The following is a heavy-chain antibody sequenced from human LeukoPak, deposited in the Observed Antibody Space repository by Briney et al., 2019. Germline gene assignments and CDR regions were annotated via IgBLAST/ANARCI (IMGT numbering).Heavy chain of an antibody. D-gene: IGHD4-23*01. J-gene: IGHJ6*02. CDR2: ITDSGNTI. CDR3: ARAIGLAGGGVGG. Sequence: GGSLRLSCAASGFTFSDYNMNWVRQAPGKGLEWVSYITDSGNTIHYADSVKGRFTISRDNAKNSLYLQMNSLRAEDTAVYYCARAIGLAGGGVGGWGQGTTVTVSS. V-gene: IGHV3-11*01. CDR1: GFTFSDYN.